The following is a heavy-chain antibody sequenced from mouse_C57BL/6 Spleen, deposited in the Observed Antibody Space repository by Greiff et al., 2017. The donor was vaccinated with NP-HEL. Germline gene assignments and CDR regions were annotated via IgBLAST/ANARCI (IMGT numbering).Heavy chain of an antibody. CDR2: IYWDDDK. CDR3: ARRRSNWDPFDY. D-gene: IGHD4-1*01. V-gene: IGHV8-12*01. CDR1: GFSLSTSGMG. J-gene: IGHJ2*01. Sequence: QVTLKVCGPGILQSSQTLSLTCSFSGFSLSTSGMGVSWIRQPSGKGLEWLAHIYWDDDKRYNPSLKSRLTISKDTSRNQVFLKITSVDTADTATYYCARRRSNWDPFDYWGQGTTLTVSS.